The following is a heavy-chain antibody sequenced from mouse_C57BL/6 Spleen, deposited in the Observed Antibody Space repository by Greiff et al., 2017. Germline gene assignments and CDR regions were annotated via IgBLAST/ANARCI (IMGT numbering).Heavy chain of an antibody. D-gene: IGHD1-1*01. V-gene: IGHV5-4*01. Sequence: EVQLVESGGGLVKPGGSLKLSCAASGFTFSSYAMSWVRQTPEKRLEWVATISDGGSYTYYPDNVKGRVTISRDNAKNNLYLQMSHLKSEDTAMFYCARDPLRSPFDYWGQGTTLTVSS. CDR3: ARDPLRSPFDY. J-gene: IGHJ2*01. CDR2: ISDGGSYT. CDR1: GFTFSSYA.